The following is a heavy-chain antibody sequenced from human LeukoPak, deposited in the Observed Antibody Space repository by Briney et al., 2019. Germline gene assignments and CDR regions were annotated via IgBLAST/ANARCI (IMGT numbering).Heavy chain of an antibody. CDR1: GFSVSINY. CDR3: ARCRDGYNLYDFDI. CDR2: IQSDGTT. V-gene: IGHV3-66*01. Sequence: GGSLRLSCAASGFSVSINYMSWVRQAPGKALEWVSVIQSDGTTYYADSVKGRFVISRDSSKNTMYVEMNSLRAEDTAMYYCARCRDGYNLYDFDIWGQGTMVTVSS. J-gene: IGHJ3*02. D-gene: IGHD5-24*01.